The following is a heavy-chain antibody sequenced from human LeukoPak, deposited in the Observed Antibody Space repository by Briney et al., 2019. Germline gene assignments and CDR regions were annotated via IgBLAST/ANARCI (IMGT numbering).Heavy chain of an antibody. CDR2: IYSGGNT. V-gene: IGHV3-66*01. CDR3: ARDSGTTVGYFDY. D-gene: IGHD4-23*01. CDR1: GFTVSTNY. Sequence: GGSLRLSCAASGFTVSTNYMSWVRQAPGRGLEWVSVIYSGGNTYYADSVKGRFTFSRDNSKNTLYLQMNSLRADDTAVYYCARDSGTTVGYFDYWGQGTLVTVSS. J-gene: IGHJ4*02.